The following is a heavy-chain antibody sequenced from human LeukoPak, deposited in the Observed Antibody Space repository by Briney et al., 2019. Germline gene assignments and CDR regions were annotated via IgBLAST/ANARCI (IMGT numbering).Heavy chain of an antibody. CDR2: IYSGGST. D-gene: IGHD5-24*01. J-gene: IGHJ6*02. V-gene: IGHV3-53*01. CDR3: ARDGYNEYYAMDV. Sequence: GGSLRLSCAASGITVSSNYMSWVRQAPGKGLEWVSVIYSGGSTCYADSVRGRFTISRDNSKNTLYLQMNSLRAEDTAVYYCARDGYNEYYAMDVWGQGTTVTVSS. CDR1: GITVSSNY.